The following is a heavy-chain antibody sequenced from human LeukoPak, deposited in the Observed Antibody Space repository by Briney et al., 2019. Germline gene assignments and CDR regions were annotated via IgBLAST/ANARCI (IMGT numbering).Heavy chain of an antibody. CDR1: GYTFTGYY. CDR3: ARDPYYYGSGSSWFDP. V-gene: IGHV1-18*04. CDR2: ISAYNGNT. J-gene: IGHJ5*02. D-gene: IGHD3-10*01. Sequence: ASVKVSCKASGYTFTGYYMHWVRQAPGQGLEWMGWISAYNGNTNYAQKLQGRVTMTTDTSTSTAYMELRSLRSDDTAVYYCARDPYYYGSGSSWFDPWGQGTLVTVSS.